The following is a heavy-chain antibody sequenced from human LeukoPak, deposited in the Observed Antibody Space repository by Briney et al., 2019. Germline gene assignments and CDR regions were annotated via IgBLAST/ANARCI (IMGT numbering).Heavy chain of an antibody. CDR1: GFTFSSYS. D-gene: IGHD6-19*01. CDR2: ISSSSYI. V-gene: IGHV3-21*01. CDR3: APRGIAVAGLDY. J-gene: IGHJ4*02. Sequence: PGGSLRLSCAASGFTFSSYSMNWVRQAPGKGLEWVSSISSSSYIYYADSVKGRFTISRDNAKNSLYLQMNSLRAEDTAVYYCAPRGIAVAGLDYWGQGTLVTVSS.